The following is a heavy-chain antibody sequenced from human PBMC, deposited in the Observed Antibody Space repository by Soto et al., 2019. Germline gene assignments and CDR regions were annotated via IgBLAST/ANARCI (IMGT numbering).Heavy chain of an antibody. CDR1: GFTFSSYA. D-gene: IGHD6-19*01. V-gene: IGHV3-23*01. CDR2: ISGSGGST. J-gene: IGHJ4*02. Sequence: GSLRLSCAASGFTFSSYARSWVRQAPGKGLEWVSAISGSGGSTYYADSVKGRFTISRDNSKNTLYLQMNSLRAEDTAVYYCAKVRRRPVAGDFDYWGQGTLVTVSS. CDR3: AKVRRRPVAGDFDY.